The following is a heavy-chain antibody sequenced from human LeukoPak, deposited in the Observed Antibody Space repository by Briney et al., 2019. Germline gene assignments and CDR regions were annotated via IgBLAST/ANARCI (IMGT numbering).Heavy chain of an antibody. CDR2: INWNGGST. V-gene: IGHV3-20*04. CDR1: GFSFNNYA. Sequence: PGGSLRLSCVASGFSFNNYAMNWVRQAPGKGLEWVSGINWNGGSTGYADSVKGRFTISRDNAKNSLYLQMNSLRAEDTALYYCARPRSRMSSYYYFMDVWGKGTTVTVSS. J-gene: IGHJ6*03. D-gene: IGHD1-14*01. CDR3: ARPRSRMSSYYYFMDV.